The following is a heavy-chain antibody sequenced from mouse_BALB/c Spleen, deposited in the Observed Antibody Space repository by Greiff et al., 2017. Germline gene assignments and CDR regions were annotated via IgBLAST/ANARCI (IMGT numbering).Heavy chain of an antibody. Sequence: DVMLVESGGGLVKPGGSLKLSCAASGFTFSSYAMSWVRQTPEKRLEWVASISSGGSTYYPDSVKGRFTISRDNARNILYLQMSSLRSEDTAMYYCAREENYYGFDYWGQGTTLTVSS. D-gene: IGHD1-1*01. V-gene: IGHV5-6-5*01. CDR3: AREENYYGFDY. CDR1: GFTFSSYA. CDR2: ISSGGST. J-gene: IGHJ2*01.